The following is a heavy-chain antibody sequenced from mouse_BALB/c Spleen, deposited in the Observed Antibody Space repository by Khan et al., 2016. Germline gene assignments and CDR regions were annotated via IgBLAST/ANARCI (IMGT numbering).Heavy chain of an antibody. CDR1: GYSITSGYS. CDR2: INYRGST. Sequence: EVQLQESGPDLVKPSQSLSLTCTVTGYSITSGYSWHWIRQFPVNKLEWMGYINYRGSTNYNPSLKRRISITRDTSKTQFFLQLTSVTTEDTATYYCGREEFTTAFAYWGQGTLVTVSA. D-gene: IGHD1-2*01. CDR3: GREEFTTAFAY. J-gene: IGHJ3*01. V-gene: IGHV3-1*02.